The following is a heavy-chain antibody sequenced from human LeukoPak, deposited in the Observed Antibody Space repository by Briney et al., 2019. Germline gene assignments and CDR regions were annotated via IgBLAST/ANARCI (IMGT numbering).Heavy chain of an antibody. V-gene: IGHV3-30*18. Sequence: GGSLRLSCAASGFTFSSYRMHWVRQAPGKGLEWVGVILYDGSNKYYADSVKRRYTISRDNSKNTLYLQMNSLRAEDTAVYYCAKEGGTALGYWGQGTLVTVSS. D-gene: IGHD6-13*01. J-gene: IGHJ4*02. CDR3: AKEGGTALGY. CDR1: GFTFSSYR. CDR2: ILYDGSNK.